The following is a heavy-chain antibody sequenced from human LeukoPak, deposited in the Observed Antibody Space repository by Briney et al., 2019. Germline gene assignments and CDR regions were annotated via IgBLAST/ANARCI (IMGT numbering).Heavy chain of an antibody. V-gene: IGHV3-30-3*01. CDR1: GFTFSDYY. D-gene: IGHD6-6*01. CDR2: ISYDGSNK. Sequence: PGGSLRLSCAASGFTFSDYYMSWVRQAPGKGLEWVAVISYDGSNKYYADSVKGRFTISRDNSKNTLYLQMNSLRAEDTAVYYCAREAIAARPPPWGQGTLVTVSS. J-gene: IGHJ5*02. CDR3: AREAIAARPPP.